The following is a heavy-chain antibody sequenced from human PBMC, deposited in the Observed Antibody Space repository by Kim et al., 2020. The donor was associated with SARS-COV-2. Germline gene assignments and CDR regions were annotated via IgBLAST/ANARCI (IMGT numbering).Heavy chain of an antibody. J-gene: IGHJ1*01. CDR2: IIPIFGTA. CDR1: GGTFSSYA. D-gene: IGHD4-4*01. CDR3: ARGSLKGSTVTNEYFQH. V-gene: IGHV1-69*13. Sequence: SVKVSCKASGGTFSSYAISWVRQAPGQGLEWMGGIIPIFGTANYAQKFQGRVTITADESTSTAYMELSSLRSEDTAVYYCARGSLKGSTVTNEYFQHWGQGTLVTVSS.